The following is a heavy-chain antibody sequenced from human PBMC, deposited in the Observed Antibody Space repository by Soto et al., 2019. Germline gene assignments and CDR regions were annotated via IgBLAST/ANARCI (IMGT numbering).Heavy chain of an antibody. D-gene: IGHD6-13*01. CDR2: ISYDGSNK. CDR1: GFTFSSYA. V-gene: IGHV3-30-3*01. Sequence: QVQLVESGGGVVQPGRSLRLSCAASGFTFSSYAMHWVGQAPGKGLEWVAVISYDGSNKYYADSVKGRFTISRDNSKNTLYLQMNSLRAEDTAVYYCARGGSSSWYWGDYFDYWGQGTLVTVSS. CDR3: ARGGSSSWYWGDYFDY. J-gene: IGHJ4*02.